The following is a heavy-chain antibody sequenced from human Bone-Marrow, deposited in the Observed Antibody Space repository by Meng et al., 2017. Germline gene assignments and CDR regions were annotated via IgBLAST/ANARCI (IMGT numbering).Heavy chain of an antibody. CDR3: ARDSSGWIRENWFDP. D-gene: IGHD6-19*01. CDR1: GYTFTGYY. J-gene: IGHJ5*02. Sequence: GQAVQSGAEVKKPGASVKVSCKASGYTFTGYYMHWVRQAPGQGLEWMGRINPNSGGTNYAQKFQGRVTMTRDTSISTAYMELSRLRSDDTAVYYCARDSSGWIRENWFDPWGQGTLVTVSS. CDR2: INPNSGGT. V-gene: IGHV1-2*06.